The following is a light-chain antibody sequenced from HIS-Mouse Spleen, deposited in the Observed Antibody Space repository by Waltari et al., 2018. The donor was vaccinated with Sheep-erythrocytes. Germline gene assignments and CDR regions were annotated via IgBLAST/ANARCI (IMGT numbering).Light chain of an antibody. CDR1: SRDVGGYNY. CDR3: CSYAGSYNHV. V-gene: IGLV2-11*01. CDR2: DVS. J-gene: IGLJ1*01. Sequence: QSALTQPRSVSGSPGQSVTISCTGTSRDVGGYNYVSWYQHHPGKAPKLMIYDVSKRPSGVPDRFSGSKSGNTASLTISGLQAEDEADYYCCSYAGSYNHVFATGTKVTVL.